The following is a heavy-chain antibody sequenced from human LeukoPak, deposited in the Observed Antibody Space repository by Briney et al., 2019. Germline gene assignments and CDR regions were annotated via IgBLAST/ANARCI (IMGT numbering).Heavy chain of an antibody. CDR2: IYYNGNT. D-gene: IGHD2-2*01. V-gene: IGHV4-59*01. CDR1: GGSISSDH. CDR3: ARVRPEKDNAXGXFEX. Sequence: SETLSLTCTVSGGSISSDHWGWIRQPPGKGLEWIGHIYYNGNTRYSPSLKSRVTISVDTSKNQCSLKVSSVTAADTAVYYCARVRPEKDNAXGXFEXXGQGSLXXXS. J-gene: IGHJ4*02.